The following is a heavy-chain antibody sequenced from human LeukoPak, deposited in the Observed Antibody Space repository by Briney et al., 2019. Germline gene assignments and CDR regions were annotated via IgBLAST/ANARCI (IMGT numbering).Heavy chain of an antibody. CDR1: GGSFSGYF. D-gene: IGHD3-10*01. Sequence: PSETLSLTCAVYGGSFSGYFWSWIRQPPGKGLEWIGEINHSGSTNYNPSLKSRVTISVDTSKNQFSLKLSSVTAADTAVYCCARGSHRYGSGSYYNGLRGHFQYWGQGTLVTVSS. J-gene: IGHJ1*01. CDR2: INHSGST. CDR3: ARGSHRYGSGSYYNGLRGHFQY. V-gene: IGHV4-34*01.